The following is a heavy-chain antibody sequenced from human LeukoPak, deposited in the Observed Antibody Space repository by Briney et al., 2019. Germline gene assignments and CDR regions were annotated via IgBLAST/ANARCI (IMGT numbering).Heavy chain of an antibody. D-gene: IGHD3-22*01. CDR3: ARVGYYDSSGYYSKTSFDP. CDR2: IYHSGST. V-gene: IGHV4-4*02. Sequence: KPSETLSLTCTVSGGSISSSNWWSWVRQPPGKGLEWIGEIYHSGSTNYNPSLKSRVTISVDKSKNQFSLKLSSVTAADTAVYYCARVGYYDSSGYYSKTSFDPWGQGTLVTVSS. J-gene: IGHJ5*02. CDR1: GGSISSSNW.